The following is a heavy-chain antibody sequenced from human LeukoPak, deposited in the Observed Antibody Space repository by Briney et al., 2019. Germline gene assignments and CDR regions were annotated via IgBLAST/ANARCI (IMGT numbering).Heavy chain of an antibody. CDR3: ASELNHLRFLEWTIFDY. V-gene: IGHV1-69*05. J-gene: IGHJ4*02. CDR1: GGTFSSYA. CDR2: IIPIFGTA. Sequence: SVKVSCKASGGTFSSYAISWVPQAPGQGLEWMGRIIPIFGTANYAQKFQGRVTITTDESTSTAYMELSSLRSEDTAVYYCASELNHLRFLEWTIFDYWGQGTLVTVSS. D-gene: IGHD3-3*01.